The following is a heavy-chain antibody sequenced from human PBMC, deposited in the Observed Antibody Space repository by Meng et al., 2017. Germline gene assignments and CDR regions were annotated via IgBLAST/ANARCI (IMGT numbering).Heavy chain of an antibody. CDR1: GFTFSSYA. J-gene: IGHJ4*02. CDR3: ASMGY. Sequence: GQLVESGGGVVQPGRSLRRSCAASGFTFSSYAMHWVRQAPGKGLEWVAVISYDGSNKYYADSVKGRFTISRDNSKNTLYLQMNSLRAEDTAVYYCASMGYWGQGTLVTVSS. CDR2: ISYDGSNK. D-gene: IGHD3-10*01. V-gene: IGHV3-30*01.